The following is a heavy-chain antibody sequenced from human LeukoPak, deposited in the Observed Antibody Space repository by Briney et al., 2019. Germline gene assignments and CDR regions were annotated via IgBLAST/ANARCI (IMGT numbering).Heavy chain of an antibody. J-gene: IGHJ6*03. D-gene: IGHD6-6*01. V-gene: IGHV1-46*01. Sequence: ASVKVSCKASGYTFTSYYMHWVRQAPGQGLEWMGIINPSGGSTSYAQKFQGRVTITRNTSISTAYMELSSLRSEDTAVYYCARGVKRSIAARPSWFTGHDYYYYMDVWGKGTTVTVSS. CDR2: INPSGGST. CDR1: GYTFTSYY. CDR3: ARGVKRSIAARPSWFTGHDYYYYMDV.